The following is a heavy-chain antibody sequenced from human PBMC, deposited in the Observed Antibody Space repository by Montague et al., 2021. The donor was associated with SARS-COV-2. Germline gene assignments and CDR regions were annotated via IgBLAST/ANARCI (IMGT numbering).Heavy chain of an antibody. V-gene: IGHV2-5*01. J-gene: IGHJ3*02. CDR1: GFSLSTSGVG. CDR2: IYWNDDK. D-gene: IGHD3-9*01. Sequence: PALVKPTQTLTLTCTFSGFSLSTSGVGVGWIRQPPGKALEWLALIYWNDDKRYSPSLKSRLTITKDTSKNQVVLAMTNMDPVGTATYYCALTRVSYDILTGYYHRDAFDIWGQGTMVTVSS. CDR3: ALTRVSYDILTGYYHRDAFDI.